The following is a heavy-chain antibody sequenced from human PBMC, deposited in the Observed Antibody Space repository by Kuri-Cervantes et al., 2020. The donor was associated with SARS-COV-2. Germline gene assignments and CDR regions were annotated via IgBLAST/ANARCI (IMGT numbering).Heavy chain of an antibody. J-gene: IGHJ6*02. V-gene: IGHV3-74*01. Sequence: GGSLRLSCAASRFTFSGHWIHWVRQAPGKGLVWVSRINPDGSYTNNADSVKGRFTLSRDNAKNMLFLQMNSLRAEDTAVYYCARGLGVATISVRRQQENGMDVWGQGTTVTVSS. CDR2: INPDGSYT. CDR1: RFTFSGHW. D-gene: IGHD5-12*01. CDR3: ARGLGVATISVRRQQENGMDV.